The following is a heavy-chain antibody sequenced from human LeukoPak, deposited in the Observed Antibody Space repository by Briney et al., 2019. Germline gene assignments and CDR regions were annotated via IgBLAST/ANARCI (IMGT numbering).Heavy chain of an antibody. CDR1: GYNFTTYW. D-gene: IGHD2-21*02. V-gene: IGHV5-51*03. CDR3: ARLGPPNCGGDCYSDY. J-gene: IGHJ4*02. CDR2: IYPGDSDT. Sequence: KPGESLKISCKGSGYNFTTYWIGWVRQLPGKGLGWMAMIYPGDSDTRYSPSCQGHVTISADKSSRTGYLQWSSLRASDHAMYYCARLGPPNCGGDCYSDYWGQGTLSTVSS.